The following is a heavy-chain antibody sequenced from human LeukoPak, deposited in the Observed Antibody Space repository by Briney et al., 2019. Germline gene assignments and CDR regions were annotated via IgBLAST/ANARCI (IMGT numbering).Heavy chain of an antibody. CDR2: FDPEDGET. D-gene: IGHD3-3*01. Sequence: ASVKVSCKVSGYTLTELSMHWVRQAPGKGLEWMGRFDPEDGETIYTQKFQGRVTMTGDTATDTAYMELSSLRSEDTAVYYCATGGYYFNPWGQGTLVTVSA. J-gene: IGHJ5*02. CDR1: GYTLTELS. CDR3: ATGGYYFNP. V-gene: IGHV1-24*01.